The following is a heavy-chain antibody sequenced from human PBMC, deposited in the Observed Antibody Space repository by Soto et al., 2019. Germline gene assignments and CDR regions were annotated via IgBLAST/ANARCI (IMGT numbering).Heavy chain of an antibody. CDR1: GFTFSSYG. D-gene: IGHD3-10*01. CDR3: ARDKVGFGEPWYWFDP. CDR2: IWYDGSNK. Sequence: QVQLVESGGGVVQPGRSLRLSCAASGFTFSSYGMHWVRQAPGKGLEWVAVIWYDGSNKYYADSVKGRFTISRDNSKNTLYLQMNSLRAEDTAVYCCARDKVGFGEPWYWFDPWGQGTLVTVSS. J-gene: IGHJ5*02. V-gene: IGHV3-33*01.